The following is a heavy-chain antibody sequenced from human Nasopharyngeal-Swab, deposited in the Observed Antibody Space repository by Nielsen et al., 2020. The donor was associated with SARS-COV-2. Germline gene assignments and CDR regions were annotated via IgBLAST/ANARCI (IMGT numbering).Heavy chain of an antibody. D-gene: IGHD3-9*01. V-gene: IGHV2-5*02. J-gene: IGHJ5*02. Sequence: WIRQPPGKALEWLALIYWDDDRRYSPSLKSRLTITKDTSKNRVVLTKTNMDPVDTATYYCAHSADYDILTGPWGQGTLVTVSS. CDR2: IYWDDDR. CDR3: AHSADYDILTGP.